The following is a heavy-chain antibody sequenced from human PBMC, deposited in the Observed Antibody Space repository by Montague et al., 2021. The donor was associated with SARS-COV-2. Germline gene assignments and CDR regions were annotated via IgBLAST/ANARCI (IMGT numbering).Heavy chain of an antibody. J-gene: IGHJ4*02. CDR3: ARRDRPAFGGGAIDY. D-gene: IGHD3-3*01. Sequence: SETLSLTCTVSGDSIRSSSYYWGWIRQPPGRGREWFGTIYYDGSTYYNPSFKSRVTISVDTSKTHFSLKLSSVTAADTAVYSCARRDRPAFGGGAIDYWGQGTLVTVSS. CDR1: GDSIRSSSYY. CDR2: IYYDGST. V-gene: IGHV4-39*01.